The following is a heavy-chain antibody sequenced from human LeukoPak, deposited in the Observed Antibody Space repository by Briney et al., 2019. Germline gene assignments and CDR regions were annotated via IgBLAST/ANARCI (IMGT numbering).Heavy chain of an antibody. CDR2: ISSSGSTI. CDR1: GFTFSSYE. Sequence: GSLRLSCAASGFTFSSYEMNWVRQAPGKGLEWVSYISSSGSTIYYADSVKGRFTISRDNAKSSLYLQMNSLRAEDTAVYYCARAYGSGSYHYWGQGTLVTVSS. D-gene: IGHD3-10*01. J-gene: IGHJ4*02. CDR3: ARAYGSGSYHY. V-gene: IGHV3-48*03.